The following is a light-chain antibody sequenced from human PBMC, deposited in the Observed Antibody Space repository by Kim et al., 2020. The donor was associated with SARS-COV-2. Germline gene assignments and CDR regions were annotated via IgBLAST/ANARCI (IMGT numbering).Light chain of an antibody. Sequence: DIQLTQSPSFQSASIGDRVTITCRASQGISSYLAWYQQKPGKAPKLLIYAASTLQSGVPSRFSGSGSGTEFTLTISSLQPEDFATYYCQQLNSYPWTFGQGTKVDIK. J-gene: IGKJ1*01. V-gene: IGKV1-9*01. CDR3: QQLNSYPWT. CDR1: QGISSY. CDR2: AAS.